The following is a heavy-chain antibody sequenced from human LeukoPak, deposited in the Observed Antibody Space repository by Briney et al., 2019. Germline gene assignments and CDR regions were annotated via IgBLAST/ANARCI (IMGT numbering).Heavy chain of an antibody. CDR1: GGSISSSSYY. V-gene: IGHV4-39*07. D-gene: IGHD6-6*01. Sequence: SETLSLTCTVSGGSISSSSYYWGWIRQPPGKGLEWIGSIYYSGSTYYNPSLKSRVTISVDTSKNQFSLKLSSVTAADTAVYYCARVRNLAARPRSNWFDPWGQGTLVTVSS. J-gene: IGHJ5*02. CDR3: ARVRNLAARPRSNWFDP. CDR2: IYYSGST.